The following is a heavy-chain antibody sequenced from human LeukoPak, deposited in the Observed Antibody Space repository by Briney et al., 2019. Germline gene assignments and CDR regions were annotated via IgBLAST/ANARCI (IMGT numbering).Heavy chain of an antibody. CDR3: ASLLWFGP. D-gene: IGHD3-10*01. J-gene: IGHJ5*02. V-gene: IGHV4-4*07. CDR1: GGSLWSFY. CDR2: IYTSGST. Sequence: SETLSLTCTVSGGSLWSFYWSWVRQPAGKGLEWIGRIYTSGSTNYNPSLKSRVTISVDTSKNQFSLKLSSVTAADTAVYYCASLLWFGPWGQGTLVTVSS.